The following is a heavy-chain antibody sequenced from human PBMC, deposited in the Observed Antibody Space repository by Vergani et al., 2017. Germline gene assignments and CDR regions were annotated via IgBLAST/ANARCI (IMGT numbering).Heavy chain of an antibody. CDR2: FYTGGGT. CDR1: GGSISSGSYY. Sequence: QVQLQESGPGLVRPSQTLSLTCTVSGGSISSGSYYWSWFRQPAGKGLEWIGRFYTGGGTSYNPSLKSRAIISVDTSKNQFSLQLSSVTAADSAVYYCSRDPLYSTTWPFLLLDMDVWGQGTTVTVSS. CDR3: SRDPLYSTTWPFLLLDMDV. J-gene: IGHJ6*02. D-gene: IGHD6-13*01. V-gene: IGHV4-61*02.